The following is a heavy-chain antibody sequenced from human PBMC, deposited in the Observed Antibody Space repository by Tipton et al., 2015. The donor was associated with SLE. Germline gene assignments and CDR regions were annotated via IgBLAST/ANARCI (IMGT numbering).Heavy chain of an antibody. D-gene: IGHD2-2*01. Sequence: TLSLTCSVSGGSMSYHYWSWIRQPPGKGLEWIGYIYYTGNTNYNPSLKSRVTMSVDTSKSQFSLKLTFVSAADTAIYYCARMGSCTTTTCNEGAFDVWGQGSMVTVSS. J-gene: IGHJ3*01. CDR2: IYYTGNT. CDR1: GGSMSYHY. V-gene: IGHV4-59*11. CDR3: ARMGSCTTTTCNEGAFDV.